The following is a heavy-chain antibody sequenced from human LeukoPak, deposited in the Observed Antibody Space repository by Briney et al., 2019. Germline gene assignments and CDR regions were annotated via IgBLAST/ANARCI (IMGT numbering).Heavy chain of an antibody. Sequence: GESLKISCKGSGYSFTSYWIGWVRQMPGKGLEWMGIIYPGDSDTRYSPSFQGQVTISADKSISTAYLQWSSLKASDTAMYYCARQEGYYDNPRSFDYWGQGTLVTVSS. CDR2: IYPGDSDT. CDR3: ARQEGYYDNPRSFDY. D-gene: IGHD3-22*01. J-gene: IGHJ4*02. CDR1: GYSFTSYW. V-gene: IGHV5-51*01.